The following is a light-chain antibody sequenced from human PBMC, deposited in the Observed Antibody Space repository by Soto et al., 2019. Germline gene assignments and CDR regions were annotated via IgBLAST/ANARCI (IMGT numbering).Light chain of an antibody. CDR3: QQYYSYPRA. V-gene: IGKV1-8*01. CDR1: QGISSY. CDR2: AAS. Sequence: IPMTQSPSSLSPSTGDRVTITCRASQGISSYLAWYQQKPGKAPKLLIYAASTLQSGVPSRFSGSGSGTDFTLTVSCLQSEDFAAYYCQQYYSYPRAFGQGTKVDIK. J-gene: IGKJ1*01.